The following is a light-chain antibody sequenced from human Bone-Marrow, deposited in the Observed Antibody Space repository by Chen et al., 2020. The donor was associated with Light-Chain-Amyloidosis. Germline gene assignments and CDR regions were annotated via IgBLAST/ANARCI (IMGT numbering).Light chain of an antibody. V-gene: IGLV3-21*02. CDR3: QVWDRSSDRPV. J-gene: IGLJ3*02. CDR1: NIGSTS. Sequence: SYVLTQPSSVSVAPGPTATIACGGNNIGSTSVPWYQQTPGQAPLLVVYDDSYRPSGIPERLSGSNSGNTATLTISRGEAGDEADYYCQVWDRSSDRPVFGGGTKLTVL. CDR2: DDS.